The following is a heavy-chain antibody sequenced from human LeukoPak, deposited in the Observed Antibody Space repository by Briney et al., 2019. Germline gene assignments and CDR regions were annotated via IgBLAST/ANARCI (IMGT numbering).Heavy chain of an antibody. V-gene: IGHV4-59*01. J-gene: IGHJ4*02. Sequence: SETLSLTCTVSGGSISSYYWSWIRQPPGKGLEWIGYIYYSGSTNYNPSLKSRVTISVDTSKNQFSLKLSSVTAADTAVYYCARLYYYDSSGFDYWGQGTLVTVSS. CDR3: ARLYYYDSSGFDY. D-gene: IGHD3-22*01. CDR2: IYYSGST. CDR1: GGSISSYY.